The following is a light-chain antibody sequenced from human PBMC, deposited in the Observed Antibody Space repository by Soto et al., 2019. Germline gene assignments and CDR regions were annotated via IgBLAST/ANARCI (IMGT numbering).Light chain of an antibody. Sequence: QSVLTQPPSASGTPGQRVTISCSGSSSNIGSNTVNWYQQLPGTAPKLLIYSNNQRPSGVPDRFSGSKSRTSASLAISGLQSEDEADYYCAAWDDSLNGVVFGGGTKVTVL. CDR1: SSNIGSNT. J-gene: IGLJ2*01. CDR2: SNN. V-gene: IGLV1-44*01. CDR3: AAWDDSLNGVV.